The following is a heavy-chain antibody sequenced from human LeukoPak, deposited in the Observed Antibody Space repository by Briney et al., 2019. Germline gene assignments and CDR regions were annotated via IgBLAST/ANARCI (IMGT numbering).Heavy chain of an antibody. V-gene: IGHV4-59*01. CDR3: ARETPSVMATIWGDGLNAFDI. J-gene: IGHJ3*02. CDR1: GGSISSYY. CDR2: IYYSGST. Sequence: PSETLSLTCTVSGGSISSYYWSWIRQPPGKGLEWIGYIYYSGSTNYNPSLKSRVTISVDTSKNQFSLKLSSVTAADTAVYYCARETPSVMATIWGDGLNAFDIWGQGTMVTVSS. D-gene: IGHD5-24*01.